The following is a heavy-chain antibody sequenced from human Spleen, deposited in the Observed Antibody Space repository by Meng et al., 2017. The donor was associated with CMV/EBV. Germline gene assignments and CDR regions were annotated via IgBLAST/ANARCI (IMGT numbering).Heavy chain of an antibody. D-gene: IGHD2-2*01. CDR2: IIPIFKTP. V-gene: IGHV1-69*05. J-gene: IGHJ4*02. CDR1: GDPFHSYT. Sequence: KASGDPFHSYTISWLRRAPGQGLEWVGGIIPIFKTPDSAQKFQGRVTISTDESTGTAYMELRSLRSEDTAVYYCARGGVVVPAALDYWGQGTLVTVSS. CDR3: ARGGVVVPAALDY.